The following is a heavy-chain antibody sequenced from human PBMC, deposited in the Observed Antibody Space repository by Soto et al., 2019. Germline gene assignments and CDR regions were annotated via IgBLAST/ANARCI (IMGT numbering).Heavy chain of an antibody. CDR1: GYTFTGYY. CDR3: ARAPGYCSGGSCYSWYFDL. Sequence: QVQLVQSGAEVKKPGASVKVSCKASGYTFTGYYMHWVRQAPGQGLEWMGWINPNSGGTNYAQKFQGWVTMTRDTSIRPAYMELSRLRPDDTAVYYCARAPGYCSGGSCYSWYFDLWGRGTLVTVSS. J-gene: IGHJ2*01. V-gene: IGHV1-2*04. CDR2: INPNSGGT. D-gene: IGHD2-15*01.